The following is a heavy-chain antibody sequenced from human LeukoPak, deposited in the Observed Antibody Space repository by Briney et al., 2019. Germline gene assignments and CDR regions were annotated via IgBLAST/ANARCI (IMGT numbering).Heavy chain of an antibody. J-gene: IGHJ3*02. CDR1: GYTFTSYG. Sequence: ASVKVSCKASGYTFTSYGISWVRQAPGQGLEWMGWISAYNGNTNYAQKLQGRVTMTTDTSTSTAYMELRSLRSDDTAVYYCARSTTMIVVVIDAFDIWGQGTMVTVSS. D-gene: IGHD3-22*01. CDR3: ARSTTMIVVVIDAFDI. V-gene: IGHV1-18*01. CDR2: ISAYNGNT.